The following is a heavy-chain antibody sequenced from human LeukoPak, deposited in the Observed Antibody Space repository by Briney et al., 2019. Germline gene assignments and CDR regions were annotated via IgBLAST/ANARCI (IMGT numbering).Heavy chain of an antibody. CDR2: INPNSGGT. Sequence: GASVKVSCKASGYTFTGYYMHWVRQAPGQGLEWMGWINPNSGGTNYAQKFQGRVTMTRDTSISTAYMELSRLRSDGTAVYYCARGSSIKREDLYYFDYWGQGTLVTVSS. D-gene: IGHD6-13*01. J-gene: IGHJ4*02. V-gene: IGHV1-2*02. CDR3: ARGSSIKREDLYYFDY. CDR1: GYTFTGYY.